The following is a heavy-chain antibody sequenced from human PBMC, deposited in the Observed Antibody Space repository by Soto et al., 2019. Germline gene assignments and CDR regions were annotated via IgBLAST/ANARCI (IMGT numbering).Heavy chain of an antibody. J-gene: IGHJ4*02. Sequence: ASVKVSCKASGYTFTNYGISWVRQAPGQGLEWMGWISAYSGNTKYAQKFQDRVTMTTDTSTSTAYMELRSLRSDDTAMYYCARDQVGPSPLGYWGQGTLVTVSS. CDR1: GYTFTNYG. V-gene: IGHV1-18*01. CDR2: ISAYSGNT. CDR3: ARDQVGPSPLGY. D-gene: IGHD1-26*01.